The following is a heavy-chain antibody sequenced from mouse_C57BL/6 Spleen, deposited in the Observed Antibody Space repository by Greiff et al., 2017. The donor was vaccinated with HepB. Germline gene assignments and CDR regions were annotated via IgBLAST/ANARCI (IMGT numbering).Heavy chain of an antibody. CDR1: GYSITSGYY. CDR2: ISYDGSN. D-gene: IGHD2-5*01. CDR3: ARYYSKYYAMDY. V-gene: IGHV3-6*01. J-gene: IGHJ4*01. Sequence: ESGPGLVKPSQSLSLTCSVTGYSITSGYYWNWIRQFPGNKLEWMGYISYDGSNNYNPSLKNRISITRDTSKNQFFLKLNSVTTEDTATYYCARYYSKYYAMDYWGQGTSVTVSS.